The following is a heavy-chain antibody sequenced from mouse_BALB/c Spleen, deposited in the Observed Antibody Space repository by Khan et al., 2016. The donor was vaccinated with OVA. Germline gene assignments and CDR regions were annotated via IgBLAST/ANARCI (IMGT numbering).Heavy chain of an antibody. CDR1: GYTFSMYW. CDR3: ARGGYNPAMDY. CDR2: ILPGSGNT. Sequence: VKLLESGAELMKPGASVTISCKATGYTFSMYWIEWVKQRPGHGLEWIGDILPGSGNTNNNEKFKGQATFTADTSSNTAYMELSSLTSEDSAVYYCARGGYNPAMDYWGQGTSVTVSS. J-gene: IGHJ4*01. D-gene: IGHD3-1*01. V-gene: IGHV1-9*01.